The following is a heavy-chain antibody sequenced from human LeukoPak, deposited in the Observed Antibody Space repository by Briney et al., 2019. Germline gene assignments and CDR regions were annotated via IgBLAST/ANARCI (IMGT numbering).Heavy chain of an antibody. D-gene: IGHD6-25*01. Sequence: SETLSLTCTASGVSISSYYWTWLRQPAGKGLEWIGRIYTSGSTNYNPSLKNRVTMSLDTSKNQFSLKLSSVTAADTAVYYCARSAAYPFPLDYWGQGTLVTVSS. J-gene: IGHJ4*02. V-gene: IGHV4-4*07. CDR1: GVSISSYY. CDR2: IYTSGST. CDR3: ARSAAYPFPLDY.